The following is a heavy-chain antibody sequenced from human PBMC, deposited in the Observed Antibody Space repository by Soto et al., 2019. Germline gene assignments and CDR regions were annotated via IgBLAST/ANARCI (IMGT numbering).Heavy chain of an antibody. J-gene: IGHJ4*02. CDR2: IYYSGST. D-gene: IGHD1-26*01. Sequence: TSETLSLTCTVSGVSISSYYWSWIRQPPGKGLEWIGYIYYSGSTNYNPSLKSRVTISVDTSKNQFSLKLSSVTAADTAVYYCARGRGGATNFDSWGQGTLVTVSS. CDR1: GVSISSYY. V-gene: IGHV4-59*01. CDR3: ARGRGGATNFDS.